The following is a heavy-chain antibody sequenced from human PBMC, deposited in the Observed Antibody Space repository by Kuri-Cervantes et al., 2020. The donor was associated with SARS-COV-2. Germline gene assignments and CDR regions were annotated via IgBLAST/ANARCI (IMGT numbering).Heavy chain of an antibody. CDR2: INHLGST. D-gene: IGHD2-2*01. CDR1: GGSFSGYF. Sequence: ESLKIPCAVSGGSFSGYFWTWIRQPPGKGLEWIGQINHLGSTYYNPSLKSRVTISVDTSKNEFSLKVTSVTSADTAMYYCARWEVPASMSHFDPWGQGTLVTVSS. V-gene: IGHV4-34*01. CDR3: ARWEVPASMSHFDP. J-gene: IGHJ5*02.